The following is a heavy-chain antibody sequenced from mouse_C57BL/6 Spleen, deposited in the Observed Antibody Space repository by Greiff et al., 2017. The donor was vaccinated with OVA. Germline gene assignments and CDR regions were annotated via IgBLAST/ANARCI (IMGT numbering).Heavy chain of an antibody. CDR1: GFTFSSYA. V-gene: IGHV5-4*01. CDR3: ARDRGYYPGFAY. D-gene: IGHD1-1*01. J-gene: IGHJ3*01. CDR2: ISDGGSYT. Sequence: EVQLKESGGGLVKPGGSLKLSCAASGFTFSSYAMSWVRQTPEKRLEWVATISDGGSYTYYPDNVKGRFTISRDNAKNNLYLQMSHLKSEDTAMYYCARDRGYYPGFAYWGQGTLVTVSA.